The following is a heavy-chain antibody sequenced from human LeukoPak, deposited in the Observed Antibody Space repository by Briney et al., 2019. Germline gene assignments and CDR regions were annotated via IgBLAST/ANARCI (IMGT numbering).Heavy chain of an antibody. Sequence: GRSLRLSCAASGFTFSNYGMHWVRQAPGKGLEWVALIWYDGSKKYYADSVKGRFTISRDNSKNTLYLQMNSLRAEDTAVYYCAKPPRFLEWLGAHDAFDGWGQGIMVTVSS. J-gene: IGHJ3*01. CDR2: IWYDGSKK. CDR3: AKPPRFLEWLGAHDAFDG. V-gene: IGHV3-33*06. D-gene: IGHD3-3*01. CDR1: GFTFSNYG.